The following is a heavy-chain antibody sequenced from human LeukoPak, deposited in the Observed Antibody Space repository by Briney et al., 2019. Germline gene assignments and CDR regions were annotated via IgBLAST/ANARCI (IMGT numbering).Heavy chain of an antibody. Sequence: PSETLSLTCTVSGGSISSYYWSWIRQPPGKGLEWIGYIYYSGSTNYNSSLKSRVTISVDTSKNQFSLKLSSVTAADTAVYYCARDKFTYGYWGQGTLVTVSS. D-gene: IGHD4-17*01. V-gene: IGHV4-59*01. J-gene: IGHJ4*02. CDR1: GGSISSYY. CDR3: ARDKFTYGY. CDR2: IYYSGST.